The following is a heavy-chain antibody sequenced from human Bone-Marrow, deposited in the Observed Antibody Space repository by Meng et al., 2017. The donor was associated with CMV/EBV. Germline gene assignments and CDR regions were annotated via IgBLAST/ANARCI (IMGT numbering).Heavy chain of an antibody. CDR2: ITSGSRYI. Sequence: GESLKISCAASGFTFSSYAMNWVRQAPGKGLEWVSSITSGSRYIYYADSVKGRFTVSRDNARNSLYLQMNSLRVEDTAVYYCARDKRRIDYWGQGTLVTVSS. J-gene: IGHJ4*02. V-gene: IGHV3-21*01. CDR3: ARDKRRIDY. CDR1: GFTFSSYA.